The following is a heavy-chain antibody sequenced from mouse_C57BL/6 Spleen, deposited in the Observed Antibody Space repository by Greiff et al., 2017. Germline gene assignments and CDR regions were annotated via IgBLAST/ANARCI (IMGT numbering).Heavy chain of an antibody. CDR3: ARSPAYYSNYDWYFDV. CDR1: GYSFTSYY. CDR2: IYPGSGNT. J-gene: IGHJ1*03. V-gene: IGHV1-66*01. D-gene: IGHD2-5*01. Sequence: QVQLQQSGPELVKPGASVKISCKASGYSFTSYYIHWVKQRPGQGLERIGWIYPGSGNTKYNEKFKGKATLTADTSSSTAYMQLSSLTSEDSAVYYCARSPAYYSNYDWYFDVWGTGTTVTVSS.